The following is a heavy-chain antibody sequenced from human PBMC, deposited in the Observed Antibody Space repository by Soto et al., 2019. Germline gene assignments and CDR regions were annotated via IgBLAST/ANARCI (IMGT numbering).Heavy chain of an antibody. Sequence: SETLSLTCTVSGGSISSSSYYWGWIRQPPGKGLEWIGSIYYSGSTYYNPSLKSRVTISVDTSKNQFSLKLSSVTAADTAVYYCASGYDYDYFDYWGQGTLVTVSS. CDR2: IYYSGST. CDR3: ASGYDYDYFDY. V-gene: IGHV4-39*01. D-gene: IGHD5-12*01. CDR1: GGSISSSSYY. J-gene: IGHJ4*02.